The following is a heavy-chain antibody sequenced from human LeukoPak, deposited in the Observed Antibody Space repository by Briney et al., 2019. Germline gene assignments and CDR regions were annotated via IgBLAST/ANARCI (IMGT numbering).Heavy chain of an antibody. CDR3: ARDVPHNWFDT. J-gene: IGHJ5*02. V-gene: IGHV3-11*04. CDR2: ISSSGSTI. CDR1: GFTFSDYY. Sequence: GGSLRLSCAASGFTFSDYYMSRIRQAPGKGLEWVSYISSSGSTIYYADSVKGRFTVSRDNAKNTLYLQMNSLRAEDTAVYYCARDVPHNWFDTWGQGTLVTVSS.